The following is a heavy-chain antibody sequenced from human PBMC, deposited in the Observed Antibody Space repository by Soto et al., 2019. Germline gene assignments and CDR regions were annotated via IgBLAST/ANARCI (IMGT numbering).Heavy chain of an antibody. CDR3: AKGYTETYWGTYFDY. J-gene: IGHJ4*02. CDR1: RFTFSSYA. D-gene: IGHD1-26*01. Sequence: GGSLRLSCAASRFTFSSYAMTWVRQAPGKGLQWVSTITGSGGTTYYADSVKGRFTISRDNSKNTLYLQMSSLRAEDTAVYYCAKGYTETYWGTYFDYWGQGALVTVSS. CDR2: ITGSGGTT. V-gene: IGHV3-23*01.